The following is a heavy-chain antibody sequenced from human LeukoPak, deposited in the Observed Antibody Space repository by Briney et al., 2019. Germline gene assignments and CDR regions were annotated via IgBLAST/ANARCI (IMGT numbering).Heavy chain of an antibody. CDR3: ARQRDYYDSSGYFSFVDY. CDR2: IYYSGST. V-gene: IGHV4-39*01. D-gene: IGHD3-22*01. CDR1: GGSLSSSSYY. J-gene: IGHJ4*02. Sequence: PSETLSLTCTVSGGSLSSSSYYWGWIRQPPGKGLEWIGSIYYSGSTYYNPSLKSRVTISVDTSKNQFSLKLSSVTAADTAVYYCARQRDYYDSSGYFSFVDYWGQGTLVTVSS.